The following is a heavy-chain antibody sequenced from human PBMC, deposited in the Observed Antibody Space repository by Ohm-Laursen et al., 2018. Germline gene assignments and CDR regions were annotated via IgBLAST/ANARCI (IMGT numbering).Heavy chain of an antibody. V-gene: IGHV3-23*01. D-gene: IGHD2-15*01. CDR2: ISDSGGNT. Sequence: SLRLSCSASGFTFSSYAISWVRQAPGKGLEWISIISDSGGNTFYADSVKGRFIISRDNSKDTLYLQMNSLRAEDTAIYYCAKDQEGRTVVHLDYWGQGTLVTVSS. J-gene: IGHJ4*02. CDR1: GFTFSSYA. CDR3: AKDQEGRTVVHLDY.